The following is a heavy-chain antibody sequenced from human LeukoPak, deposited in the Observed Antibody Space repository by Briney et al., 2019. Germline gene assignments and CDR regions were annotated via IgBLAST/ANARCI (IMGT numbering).Heavy chain of an antibody. CDR2: IYYSGST. J-gene: IGHJ5*02. D-gene: IGHD3-3*01. V-gene: IGHV4-31*03. CDR1: GGSISSGGYY. Sequence: SETLSLTCTVSGGSISSGGYYWSWIRQHPGKGLEWIGYIYYSGSTYYDPSLKSRVTISVDTSKNQFSLKLSSVTAADTAVYYCARAPLDSHFDPWGQGTLVTVSS. CDR3: ARAPLDSHFDP.